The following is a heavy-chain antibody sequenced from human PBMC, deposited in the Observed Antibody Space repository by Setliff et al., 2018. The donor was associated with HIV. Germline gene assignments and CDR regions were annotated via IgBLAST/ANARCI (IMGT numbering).Heavy chain of an antibody. CDR3: ARDSSSGWYADAFDI. J-gene: IGHJ3*02. Sequence: GGSLRLSCAASGFTFSSYNMNWVRQAPGKGLEWVSYISSSSSTIYYADSVKGRFTISRDNAKNSLYLQMNSLRAEDTAVYYCARDSSSGWYADAFDIWGQGTMVTVSS. D-gene: IGHD6-19*01. CDR2: ISSSSSTI. CDR1: GFTFSSYN. V-gene: IGHV3-48*01.